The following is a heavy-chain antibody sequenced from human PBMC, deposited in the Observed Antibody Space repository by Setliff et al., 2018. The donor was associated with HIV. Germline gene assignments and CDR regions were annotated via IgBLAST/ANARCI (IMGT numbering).Heavy chain of an antibody. Sequence: PGGSLRLSCAASGFTFSSYAMSWVRQAPGKGLEWVSVISGHTINIYYADSVKGRFTISRDNSKNTLYLQMNSLRAEDTAVYYCAKEGMVVVAAFDYWGQGTLVTVSS. J-gene: IGHJ4*02. CDR1: GFTFSSYA. CDR3: AKEGMVVVAAFDY. V-gene: IGHV3-23*01. CDR2: ISGHTINI. D-gene: IGHD2-15*01.